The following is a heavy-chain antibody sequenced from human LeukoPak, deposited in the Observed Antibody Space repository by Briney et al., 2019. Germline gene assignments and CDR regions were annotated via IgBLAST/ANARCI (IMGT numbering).Heavy chain of an antibody. D-gene: IGHD6-19*01. Sequence: GGSLRLSCAASGFTFSSYAMSWVRQAPGKGLEWVSAISGSGGSTYYADSVKGRFTISRDNSKNTLYLQMNSLRAEDTAVYYCAKEMEYSSGWYSVGAFDIWGQGTMVTVSS. J-gene: IGHJ3*02. V-gene: IGHV3-23*01. CDR3: AKEMEYSSGWYSVGAFDI. CDR1: GFTFSSYA. CDR2: ISGSGGST.